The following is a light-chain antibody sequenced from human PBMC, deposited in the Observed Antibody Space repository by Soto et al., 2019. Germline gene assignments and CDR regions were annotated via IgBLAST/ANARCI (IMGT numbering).Light chain of an antibody. CDR3: QQGNTWPWT. V-gene: IGKV3-11*01. J-gene: IGKJ1*01. CDR2: AAS. Sequence: EIGMTQSPGTLSVSPGERATLFCRASQSVGSSLAWYQQKLGQAPRLLIYAASDRATGIPGRFSGSGSGTDFTLIISSLEPEDFAFYYCQQGNTWPWTFGQGTKVDIK. CDR1: QSVGSS.